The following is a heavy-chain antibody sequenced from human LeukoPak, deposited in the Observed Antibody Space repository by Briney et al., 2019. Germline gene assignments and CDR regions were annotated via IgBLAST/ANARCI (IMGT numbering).Heavy chain of an antibody. D-gene: IGHD2-2*02. V-gene: IGHV4-30-4*08. Sequence: SETLSLTCTVSGGSISSGDYYWSWIRQPPGKALEWIGYIYYSGSTYYNPSLKSRVTISVDTSKNQFSLKLSSVTAADTAVYYCARGGGRYCSSTSCYSVGFDYWGQGTLVTVSS. CDR3: ARGGGRYCSSTSCYSVGFDY. CDR2: IYYSGST. CDR1: GGSISSGDYY. J-gene: IGHJ4*02.